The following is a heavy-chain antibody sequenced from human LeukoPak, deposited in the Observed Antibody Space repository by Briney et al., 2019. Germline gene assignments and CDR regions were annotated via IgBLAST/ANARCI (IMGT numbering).Heavy chain of an antibody. CDR1: GVSISSFH. V-gene: IGHV4-4*07. J-gene: IGHJ4*02. Sequence: SETLSLTCTVSGVSISSFHWSWIRQPAGKGLEWIGRVHTSGTSNYNPSLESRVTMSGDTSKNQFSLSLSSVTAADTAVYYCARDGYYDSSGYSHFDYWGQGTLVTVSA. D-gene: IGHD3-22*01. CDR2: VHTSGTS. CDR3: ARDGYYDSSGYSHFDY.